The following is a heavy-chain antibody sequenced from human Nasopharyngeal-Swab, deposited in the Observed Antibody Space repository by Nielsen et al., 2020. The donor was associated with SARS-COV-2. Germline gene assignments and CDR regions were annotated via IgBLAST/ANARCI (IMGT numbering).Heavy chain of an antibody. CDR3: ARGRKLDYDILTGYYGGAFDI. V-gene: IGHV4-28*03. D-gene: IGHD3-9*01. J-gene: IGHJ3*02. CDR2: IYYSGST. Sequence: WIRQPPGKGLEWIGYIYYSGSTYYNPSLKSRITMSVDTSKNQFSLKLSSVTAADTAVYYCARGRKLDYDILTGYYGGAFDIWGQGTMVTVSS.